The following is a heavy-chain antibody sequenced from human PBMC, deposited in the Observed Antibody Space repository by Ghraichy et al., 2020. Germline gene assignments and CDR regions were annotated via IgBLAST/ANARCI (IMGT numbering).Heavy chain of an antibody. CDR3: ASCSAWDKDGFDV. V-gene: IGHV3-53*01. J-gene: IGHJ3*01. D-gene: IGHD6-19*01. CDR1: GFNVRSTY. Sequence: GGSLRLSCAASGFNVRSTYMIWVRQAPGKGLEWVSVFYSDGTTRYADSVKGRFTISRDNSKNTLDLQMNSLRGDDTAVYYCASCSAWDKDGFDVWGQGAMVTVSS. CDR2: FYSDGTT.